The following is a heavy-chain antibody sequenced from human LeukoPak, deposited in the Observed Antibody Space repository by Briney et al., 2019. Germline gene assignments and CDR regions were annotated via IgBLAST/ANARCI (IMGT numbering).Heavy chain of an antibody. CDR2: ISGSGGST. V-gene: IGHV3-23*01. D-gene: IGHD2-15*01. CDR3: AKVRFCSGGSCYTYFDY. J-gene: IGHJ4*02. Sequence: GGSLRLSCTTSGFTFSSYAMSWVGQAPGKGLEWVSGISGSGGSTYYADSVKGRFTISRDNSKNTVYLQMNSLRAEDMAVYYCAKVRFCSGGSCYTYFDYWGQGTLVTVSS. CDR1: GFTFSSYA.